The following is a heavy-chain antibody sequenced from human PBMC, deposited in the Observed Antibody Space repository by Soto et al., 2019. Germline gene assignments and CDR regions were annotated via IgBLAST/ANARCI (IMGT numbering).Heavy chain of an antibody. Sequence: QVQLVQSGAAVKKPGSAVTVSCKPSGGTFSSYAISWVRQAPGQGLEWMGGIIPIFGTANYAQNFQGRVTITADESTSTAYREVGSLRSEDTAVYYCARGKGEKFDYWGQGTLVTVSS. CDR1: GGTFSSYA. CDR3: ARGKGEKFDY. V-gene: IGHV1-69*01. CDR2: IIPIFGTA. J-gene: IGHJ4*02. D-gene: IGHD3-10*01.